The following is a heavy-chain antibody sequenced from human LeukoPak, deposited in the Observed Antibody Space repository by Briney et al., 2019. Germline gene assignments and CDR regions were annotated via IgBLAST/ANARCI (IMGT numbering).Heavy chain of an antibody. V-gene: IGHV5-51*01. D-gene: IGHD2-15*01. CDR2: IYPADSDT. J-gene: IGHJ3*02. CDR1: EYSFTSYW. CDR3: ARFRAGYCSGASCYDSFDI. Sequence: GESLKISCKGSEYSFTSYWIGWVRQMPGKGLEWMGIIYPADSDTRYSPSFKGQVTISVDKSITTAFLQWSSLKASDTAMYYCARFRAGYCSGASCYDSFDIWGQGTMVTVSS.